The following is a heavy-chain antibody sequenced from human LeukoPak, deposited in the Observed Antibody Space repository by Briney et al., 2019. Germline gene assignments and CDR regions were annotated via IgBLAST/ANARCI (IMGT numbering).Heavy chain of an antibody. D-gene: IGHD2-15*01. Sequence: GRSLRLSCAASGFTFDDYAMHWVRQAPGKGLEWVSGISWNSGSIGYADSVKGRFTISRDNAKNSLYLQMNSLRAEDTALYYCAKGDCSGGSCRNYYYYYMDVWGKGTTVTISS. V-gene: IGHV3-9*01. CDR3: AKGDCSGGSCRNYYYYYMDV. J-gene: IGHJ6*03. CDR1: GFTFDDYA. CDR2: ISWNSGSI.